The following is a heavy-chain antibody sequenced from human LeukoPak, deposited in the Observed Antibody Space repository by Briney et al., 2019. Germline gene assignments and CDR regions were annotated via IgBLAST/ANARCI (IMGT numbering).Heavy chain of an antibody. V-gene: IGHV3-23*01. Sequence: GGSLRLSCAASGFTFSSFAMSWVRQAPRQGLEWVSAISGSGSSPYYADSVKGRFTISRDNSKSTLYLQMNSLRAGDTAVYYCAKDSGPWGYCTTTSCYFAYWGQGALVTVSS. D-gene: IGHD2-2*01. CDR2: ISGSGSSP. CDR1: GFTFSSFA. CDR3: AKDSGPWGYCTTTSCYFAY. J-gene: IGHJ4*02.